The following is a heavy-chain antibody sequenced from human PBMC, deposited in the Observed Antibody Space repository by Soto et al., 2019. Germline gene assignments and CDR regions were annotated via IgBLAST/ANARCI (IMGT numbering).Heavy chain of an antibody. J-gene: IGHJ1*01. Sequence: VSCKASGGTFSSYAISWVRQAPGQGLECMGGIIPVFGTANYAQKFQGRVTINADESTSTVYMELSSLRSEDTAVYYCARGWNDFPHWGQGTLVTVSS. CDR1: GGTFSSYA. CDR3: ARGWNDFPH. V-gene: IGHV1-69*01. D-gene: IGHD1-1*01. CDR2: IIPVFGTA.